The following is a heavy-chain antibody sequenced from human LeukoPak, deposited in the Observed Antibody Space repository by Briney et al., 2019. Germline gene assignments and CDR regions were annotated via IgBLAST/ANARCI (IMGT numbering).Heavy chain of an antibody. CDR3: ARIGSTSFYYFDY. CDR1: GFTFSSYG. D-gene: IGHD2-2*01. Sequence: GGSLRLSCAASGFTFSSYGMHWVRQAPGKGLEWVAFIRYDGSNKYCADSVKGRFTISRDNSKNTLYLQMNSLRAEDTAVYYCARIGSTSFYYFDYWGQGTLVTVSS. CDR2: IRYDGSNK. V-gene: IGHV3-30*02. J-gene: IGHJ4*02.